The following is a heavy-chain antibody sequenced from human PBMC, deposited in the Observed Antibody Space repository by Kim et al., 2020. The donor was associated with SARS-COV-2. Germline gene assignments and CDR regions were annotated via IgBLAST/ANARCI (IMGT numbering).Heavy chain of an antibody. Sequence: SETLSLTCAVYGGSFSGYYWSWIRQPPGKGLEWIGEINHSGSTNYNPSLKSRVTISVDTSKNQFSLKLSSVTAADTAVYYCARGRYYFDLWGRGTLVTVSS. CDR1: GGSFSGYY. CDR2: INHSGST. V-gene: IGHV4-34*01. D-gene: IGHD3-9*01. CDR3: ARGRYYFDL. J-gene: IGHJ2*01.